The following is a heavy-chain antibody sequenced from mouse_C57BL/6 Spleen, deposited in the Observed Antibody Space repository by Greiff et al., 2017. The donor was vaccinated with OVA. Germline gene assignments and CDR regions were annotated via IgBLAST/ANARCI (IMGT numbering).Heavy chain of an antibody. Sequence: ESGPGLVKPSQSLSLTCSVTGYSITSGYYWNWIRQFPGNKLEWMGYISYDGSNNYNPSLKNRISITRDTSKNQFFLKLNSVTTEDTATYYCADYYGSSYEDWYFDVWGTGTTVTVSS. J-gene: IGHJ1*03. D-gene: IGHD1-1*01. CDR1: GYSITSGYY. CDR2: ISYDGSN. V-gene: IGHV3-6*01. CDR3: ADYYGSSYEDWYFDV.